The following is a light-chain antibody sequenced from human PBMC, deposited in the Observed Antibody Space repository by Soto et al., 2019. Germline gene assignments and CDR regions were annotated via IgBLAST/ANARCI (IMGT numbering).Light chain of an antibody. V-gene: IGKV3D-20*02. CDR3: QQRSDWQT. CDR1: EAIKTFY. CDR2: GVY. Sequence: EMVLMQSRAPLSLSPGENATLSCKASEAIKTFYFGWYQHKPGQSPRLLINGVYSRATGIPDRFSGSGSGTDFTLTISRLEPEDFAVYYCQQRSDWQTFGQGTRLEIK. J-gene: IGKJ5*01.